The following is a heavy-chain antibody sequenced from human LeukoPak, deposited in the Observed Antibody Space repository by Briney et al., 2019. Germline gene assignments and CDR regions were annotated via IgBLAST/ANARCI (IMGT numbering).Heavy chain of an antibody. CDR1: GGSISSSSYY. CDR2: IYYSGST. Sequence: SETLSLTCTVSGGSISSSSYYWGWIRQPPGKGLEWIGSIYYSGSTYYNPSLKSRVTISVDTSKNQFSLKLSSVTAADTAVYYCASTPLLDVLRYFDWGQGTLVTVSS. D-gene: IGHD3-9*01. J-gene: IGHJ4*02. V-gene: IGHV4-39*07. CDR3: ASTPLLDVLRYFD.